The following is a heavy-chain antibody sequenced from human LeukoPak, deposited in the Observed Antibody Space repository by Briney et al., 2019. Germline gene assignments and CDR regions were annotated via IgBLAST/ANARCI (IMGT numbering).Heavy chain of an antibody. CDR3: ARDFWSGYSSSSGPFDY. J-gene: IGHJ4*02. Sequence: GRSLRLSCAASGFTFSSYAMHWVRQAPGKGLEWVAVISYDGSNKYYADSVKGRFTISRDNSKNTLYLQMNSLRAEDTAVYYCARDFWSGYSSSSGPFDYWGQGTLVTVSS. CDR2: ISYDGSNK. CDR1: GFTFSSYA. V-gene: IGHV3-30-3*01. D-gene: IGHD6-6*01.